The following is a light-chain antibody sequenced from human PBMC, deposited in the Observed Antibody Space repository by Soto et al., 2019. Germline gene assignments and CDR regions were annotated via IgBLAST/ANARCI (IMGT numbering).Light chain of an antibody. J-gene: IGKJ1*01. CDR1: QSVSTY. Sequence: EILMTQSPATLSVSPGERATLSCRASQSVSTYLAWYQQTPGQAPRLLIYDASTRATGIPARFSGNGSGTEFTLIISSLQSEDFADYYCQEYNDWPAGGTFGQGTKVEIK. CDR3: QEYNDWPAGGT. V-gene: IGKV3-15*01. CDR2: DAS.